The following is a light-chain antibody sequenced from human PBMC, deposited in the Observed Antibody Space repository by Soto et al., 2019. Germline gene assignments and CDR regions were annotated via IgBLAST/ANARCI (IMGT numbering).Light chain of an antibody. J-gene: IGKJ5*01. Sequence: EIVLEQSPVQLSLYTRVRATLSHRASQSLSKSYFAWYQHQPGQGPRLLIYGAFTRATGIPDRFSGSGSGTDFPLTISRLEPEDFAVYYCQQHETLITFGQGTRLEIK. CDR3: QQHETLIT. V-gene: IGKV3-20*01. CDR1: QSLSKSY. CDR2: GAF.